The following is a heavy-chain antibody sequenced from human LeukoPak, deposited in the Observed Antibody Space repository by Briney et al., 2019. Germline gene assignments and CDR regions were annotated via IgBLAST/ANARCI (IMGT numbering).Heavy chain of an antibody. J-gene: IGHJ3*02. V-gene: IGHV3-30*04. D-gene: IGHD1-26*01. Sequence: SGGSLRLSCAASGFTFSSYAMHWVRQAPGKGLEWVAVISYDGSNKYYADSVKGRFTISRDNSKNTLYLQMNSLRAEDTAVYYCARDIGIVGAPGGHAFDIWGQGTMVTVSS. CDR2: ISYDGSNK. CDR3: ARDIGIVGAPGGHAFDI. CDR1: GFTFSSYA.